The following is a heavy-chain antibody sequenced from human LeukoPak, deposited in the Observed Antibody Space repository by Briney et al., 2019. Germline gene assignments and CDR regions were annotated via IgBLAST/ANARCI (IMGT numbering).Heavy chain of an antibody. CDR3: AREEQSGSSWFAY. CDR1: GYSFTSYW. V-gene: IGHV5-51*01. CDR2: IYPGDSDT. J-gene: IGHJ4*02. Sequence: GESLKISCKGSGYSFTSYWIGWVRQMPGKGLEWTGIIYPGDSDTRYNPSFQGQVTISADKSINTAYLHWNSLQASDTAMYYCAREEQSGSSWFAYWGQGTLVTVSS. D-gene: IGHD6-13*01.